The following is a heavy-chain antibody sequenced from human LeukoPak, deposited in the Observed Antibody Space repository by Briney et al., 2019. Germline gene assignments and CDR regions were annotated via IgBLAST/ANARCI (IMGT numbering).Heavy chain of an antibody. J-gene: IGHJ4*02. CDR1: GFTFSSYA. Sequence: GGSLRLSCAASGFTFSSYAMSWVRQAPGNGLEWVSAISGSGGSTYYADSVKGRFTISRDNSKNTLYLQMNSLRAEDTAVYYCARDPASSFDYWGQGTLVTVSS. D-gene: IGHD2-15*01. CDR3: ARDPASSFDY. CDR2: ISGSGGST. V-gene: IGHV3-23*01.